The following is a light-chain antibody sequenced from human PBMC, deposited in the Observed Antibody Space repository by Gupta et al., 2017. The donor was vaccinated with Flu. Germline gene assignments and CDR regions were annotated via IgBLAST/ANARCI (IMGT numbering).Light chain of an antibody. Sequence: PGERATLSGRASQSVSNDLAWYQQRPGQAPRLLIYGASARASGVPARFSGSGSGTEFTLTISSLQSDDSGVYYCQQYDNWLTFGGGTKVEIK. CDR2: GAS. CDR3: QQYDNWLT. V-gene: IGKV3-15*01. CDR1: QSVSND. J-gene: IGKJ4*01.